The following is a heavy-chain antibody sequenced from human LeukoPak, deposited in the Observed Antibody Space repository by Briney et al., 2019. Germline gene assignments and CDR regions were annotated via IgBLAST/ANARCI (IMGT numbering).Heavy chain of an antibody. V-gene: IGHV3-21*01. CDR2: ISSSSSYI. Sequence: KPGGSLRLSCAASGFTFSSYSMNWVRQAPGKGLEWVSSISSSSSYIYYADSVKGRSTISRDNAKNSLYLQMNSLRAEDTAVYYCARGEYYYDSSGYPGPGYFDYWGQGTLVTVSS. J-gene: IGHJ4*02. CDR3: ARGEYYYDSSGYPGPGYFDY. CDR1: GFTFSSYS. D-gene: IGHD3-22*01.